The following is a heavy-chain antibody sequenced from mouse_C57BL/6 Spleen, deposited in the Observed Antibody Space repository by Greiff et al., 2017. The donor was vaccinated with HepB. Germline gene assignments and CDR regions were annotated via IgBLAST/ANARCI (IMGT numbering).Heavy chain of an antibody. CDR3: ARDGSSPYYFDY. Sequence: VQLQQPGAELVMPGASVKLSCKASGYTFTSYWMHWVKQRPGQGLEWIGEIDPSDSYTNYNQKFKGKSTFTVDKSSSTAYMQLSSLTSEDSAVYYCARDGSSPYYFDYWGQGTTLTVSS. V-gene: IGHV1-69*01. CDR1: GYTFTSYW. J-gene: IGHJ2*01. D-gene: IGHD1-1*01. CDR2: IDPSDSYT.